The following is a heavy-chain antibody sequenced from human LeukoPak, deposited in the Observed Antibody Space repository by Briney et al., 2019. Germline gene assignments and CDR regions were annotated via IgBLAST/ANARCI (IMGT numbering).Heavy chain of an antibody. CDR2: IGAAGQT. D-gene: IGHD3-10*01. J-gene: IGHJ3*02. CDR3: AREGGDEAFDI. Sequence: GGSLRLSRAASGFTFSNYDMHWVRQATGEGLEWVSAIGAAGQTYYPGSVKGRFTISRDNAKNSLYLQMDSLRAGDSAVYYCAREGGDEAFDIWGQGTMVTVSS. V-gene: IGHV3-13*01. CDR1: GFTFSNYD.